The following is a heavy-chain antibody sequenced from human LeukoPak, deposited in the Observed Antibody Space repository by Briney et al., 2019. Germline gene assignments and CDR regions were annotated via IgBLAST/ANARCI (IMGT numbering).Heavy chain of an antibody. D-gene: IGHD4-17*01. J-gene: IGHJ4*02. V-gene: IGHV3-21*01. CDR2: ISSSSSYI. Sequence: GGSLRLSCAASGFTFSSYSMNWVRQAPGKGLEWVSSISSSSSYIYYADSVKGRFTISRDNAKNSLYLQMNSLRAEDTAVYYCARYQSGDYKPPYDYWGQGTLVTVSS. CDR3: ARYQSGDYKPPYDY. CDR1: GFTFSSYS.